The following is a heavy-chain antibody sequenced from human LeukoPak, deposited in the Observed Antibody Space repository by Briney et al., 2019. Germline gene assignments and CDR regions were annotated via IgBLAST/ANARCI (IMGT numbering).Heavy chain of an antibody. Sequence: GGSLRLSCATSGFTFSRSWMSWVRQAPGKGLEWVANIMQDGSDKYYVDSVKGRLTISRDNGKNSLYLQMNSLKVEDTAMYFCAGRWFEYWGQGTLVTVSS. CDR3: AGRWFEY. CDR1: GFTFSRSW. CDR2: IMQDGSDK. V-gene: IGHV3-7*03. J-gene: IGHJ4*02.